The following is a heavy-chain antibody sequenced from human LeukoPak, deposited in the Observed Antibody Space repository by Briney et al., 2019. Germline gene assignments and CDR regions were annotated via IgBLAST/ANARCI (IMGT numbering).Heavy chain of an antibody. V-gene: IGHV4-38-2*01. CDR2: INHSGST. CDR1: GYSISSGYY. CDR3: ARGQVAVDY. Sequence: SETLSLTCAVSGYSISSGYYWGWIRQPPGKGLEWIGEINHSGSTNYNPSLKSRVTISVDTSKNQFSLKLSSVTAADTAVYYCARGQVAVDYWGQGTLVTVSS. J-gene: IGHJ4*02. D-gene: IGHD6-19*01.